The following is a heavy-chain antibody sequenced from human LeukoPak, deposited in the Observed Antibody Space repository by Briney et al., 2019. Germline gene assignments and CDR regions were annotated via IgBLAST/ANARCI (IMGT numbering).Heavy chain of an antibody. V-gene: IGHV3-23*01. Sequence: GGSLRLSCAASGFTFSSYAMSWVRQAPGKGLEWVSIVSISGGTTYFADSVKGRFTISRDNAKNSLYLQMNSLRAEDTALYYCAKAYCSGGSCPPPYYYGMDVWGPGTTVTVSS. CDR3: AKAYCSGGSCPPPYYYGMDV. J-gene: IGHJ6*02. CDR1: GFTFSSYA. D-gene: IGHD2-15*01. CDR2: VSISGGTT.